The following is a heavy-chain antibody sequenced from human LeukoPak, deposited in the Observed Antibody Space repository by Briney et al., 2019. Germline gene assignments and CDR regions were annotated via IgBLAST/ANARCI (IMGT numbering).Heavy chain of an antibody. CDR2: INHSGST. V-gene: IGHV4-34*01. J-gene: IGHJ3*02. CDR1: GGSFSGYY. D-gene: IGHD2-21*02. Sequence: PSETLSLTCAVYGGSFSGYYWSWIRQTPGKGLEWIGEINHSGSTNYNPSLKSRVTISVDTSKNQFSLKLSSVTAADTAVYYCARPAYCGGDCYSAFDIWGQGTMVTVSS. CDR3: ARPAYCGGDCYSAFDI.